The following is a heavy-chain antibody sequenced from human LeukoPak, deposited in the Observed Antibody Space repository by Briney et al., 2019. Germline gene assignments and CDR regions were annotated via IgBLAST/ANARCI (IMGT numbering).Heavy chain of an antibody. D-gene: IGHD1-14*01. CDR3: ARETFETDYYYYYMDV. CDR2: IYTSGST. CDR1: GRSISSGSYY. J-gene: IGHJ6*03. V-gene: IGHV4-61*02. Sequence: SETLSLTCTVSGRSISSGSYYWSWIRQPAGKGLEWIGRIYTSGSTNYNPSLKSRVAISVDTSKNQFSLKLSSVTAADTAVYYCARETFETDYYYYYMDVWGKGTTVTISS.